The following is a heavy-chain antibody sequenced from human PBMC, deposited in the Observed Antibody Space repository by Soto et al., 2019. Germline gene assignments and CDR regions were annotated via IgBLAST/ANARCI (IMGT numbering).Heavy chain of an antibody. J-gene: IGHJ1*01. CDR3: AAVSGYCSGGSCYLLH. D-gene: IGHD2-15*01. V-gene: IGHV3-11*01. CDR1: GFTFSDYY. Sequence: GGSLRLSCAASGFTFSDYYMSWIRQAPGKGLEWVSYISSSGSTIYYADSVKGRFTISRDNAKNSLYLQMNSLRAEDTAVYYCAAVSGYCSGGSCYLLHWGQGTLVTVSS. CDR2: ISSSGSTI.